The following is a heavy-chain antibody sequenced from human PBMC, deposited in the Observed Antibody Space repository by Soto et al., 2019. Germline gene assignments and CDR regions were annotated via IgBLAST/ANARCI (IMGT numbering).Heavy chain of an antibody. CDR2: IYPADSNT. D-gene: IGHD6-13*01. J-gene: IGHJ6*02. CDR3: ARSGMSRGSLSAAYYYGVEI. Sequence: EGQLVQSGAEVKKPGESLRISCQASGYKFTNYWIGWVRQMPGTGLEWMGLIYPADSNTKYSPSYQCQVTISVDRSMNSVYLQWGSLKASDTAMYFCARSGMSRGSLSAAYYYGVEILGQGTTGTVSS. V-gene: IGHV5-51*01. CDR1: GYKFTNYW.